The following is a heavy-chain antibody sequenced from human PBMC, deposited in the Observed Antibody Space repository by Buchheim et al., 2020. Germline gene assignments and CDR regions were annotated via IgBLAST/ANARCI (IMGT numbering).Heavy chain of an antibody. CDR2: IYYNGNT. Sequence: QVQLQESGPGLVKPSETLSLTCTVSGGPVNNNNYFWSWIRQPPGRELEWIGYIYYNGNTKYNPSLKSQVAISIDTSKNQFSLEMRSVSAADTAVYYCARGYDFWDHWGQGTL. J-gene: IGHJ4*02. CDR1: GGPVNNNNYF. D-gene: IGHD3-3*01. CDR3: ARGYDFWDH. V-gene: IGHV4-61*01.